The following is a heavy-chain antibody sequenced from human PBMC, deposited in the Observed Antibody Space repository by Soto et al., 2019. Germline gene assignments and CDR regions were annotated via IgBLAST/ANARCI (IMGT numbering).Heavy chain of an antibody. CDR3: ARPEYSSSSYGMDV. J-gene: IGHJ6*02. CDR1: GFTFSSYS. CDR2: ISSSSSTI. V-gene: IGHV3-48*02. Sequence: GGSLRLSCAAAGFTFSSYSMNWVRQAPGKGLEWVSYISSSSSTIYYADSVKGRFTISRDNAKNSLYLQMNSLRDEDTAVYYCARPEYSSSSYGMDVWGQGTTVTVSS. D-gene: IGHD6-6*01.